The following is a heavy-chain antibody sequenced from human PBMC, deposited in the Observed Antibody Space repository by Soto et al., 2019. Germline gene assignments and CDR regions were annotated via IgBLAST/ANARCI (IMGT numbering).Heavy chain of an antibody. J-gene: IGHJ4*02. CDR2: ISWNSGNI. D-gene: IGHD2-21*02. Sequence: EVQLEESGGALVQPGRSLRLSCAASGFTFDDYAMHWVRQVLGKGLEWVSSISWNSGNIGYADSVKGRFTTSRDNAKNALYLQMNSLRPEDTALYYCVRLKGGDSYGAPFDYWGQGALVTVSS. CDR3: VRLKGGDSYGAPFDY. CDR1: GFTFDDYA. V-gene: IGHV3-9*01.